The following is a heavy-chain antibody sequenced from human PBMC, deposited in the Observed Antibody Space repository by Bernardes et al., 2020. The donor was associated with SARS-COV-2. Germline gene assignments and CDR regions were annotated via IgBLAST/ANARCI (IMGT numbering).Heavy chain of an antibody. D-gene: IGHD3-10*01. V-gene: IGHV3-23*01. CDR3: VEPRDASGA. J-gene: IGHJ5*02. CDR2: ISGSGDST. Sequence: GGSLRLSCAASGITFSNYALNWVRQAPGKGLEWISDISGSGDSTNYADSVKGRFTMSRDNSKNTLYLQMNSLRAEDTAVYYCVEPRDASGAWGQGTLVTVSS. CDR1: GITFSNYA.